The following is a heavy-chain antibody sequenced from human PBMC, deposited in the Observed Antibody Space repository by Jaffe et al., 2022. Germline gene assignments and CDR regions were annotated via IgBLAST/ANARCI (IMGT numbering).Heavy chain of an antibody. CDR2: IRYDGSNK. D-gene: IGHD3-9*01. Sequence: QVQLVESGGGVVQPGGSLRLSCAASGFTFSSYGMHWVRQAPGKGLEWVAFIRYDGSNKYYADSVKGRFTISRDNSKNTLYLQMNSLRAEDTAVYYCAKDHYDILTGYYLYYYYYYMDVWGKGTTVTVSS. CDR3: AKDHYDILTGYYLYYYYYYMDV. CDR1: GFTFSSYG. J-gene: IGHJ6*03. V-gene: IGHV3-30*02.